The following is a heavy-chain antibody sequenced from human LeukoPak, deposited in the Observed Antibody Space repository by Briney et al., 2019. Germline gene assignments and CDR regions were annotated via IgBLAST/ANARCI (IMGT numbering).Heavy chain of an antibody. CDR2: INAGNGNT. J-gene: IGHJ4*02. Sequence: RASVKVSCKASGYTFTSYAMHWVRQAPGQRLEWMGWINAGNGNTKYSQKFQGRVTITRDTSAGTAYMELSSPRSEDTAVYYCARDYYDSSGYYEVGYWGQGTLVTVSS. V-gene: IGHV1-3*01. CDR3: ARDYYDSSGYYEVGY. D-gene: IGHD3-22*01. CDR1: GYTFTSYA.